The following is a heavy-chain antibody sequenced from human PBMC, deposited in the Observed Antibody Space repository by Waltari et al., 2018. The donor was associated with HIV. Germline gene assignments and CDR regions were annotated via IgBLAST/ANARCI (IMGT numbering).Heavy chain of an antibody. Sequence: QVQLVESGGGLVKPGGSLRLSCAASGFTFNDHYMSWIRQAPGKGLEWVSFRSSSGRSIYYADSVKGRFTISRDNAKNSLYLQMTSLRAEDTAVYYCARNYDFWSGLPGYWGQGTLVTVSS. V-gene: IGHV3-11*01. J-gene: IGHJ4*02. CDR1: GFTFNDHY. CDR2: RSSSGRSI. D-gene: IGHD3-3*01. CDR3: ARNYDFWSGLPGY.